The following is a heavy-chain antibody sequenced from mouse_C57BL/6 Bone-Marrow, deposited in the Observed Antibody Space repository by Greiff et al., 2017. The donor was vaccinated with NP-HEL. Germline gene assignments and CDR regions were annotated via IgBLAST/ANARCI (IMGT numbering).Heavy chain of an antibody. CDR1: GYAFSSSW. D-gene: IGHD1-1*01. CDR2: IYPGDGDT. J-gene: IGHJ3*01. V-gene: IGHV1-82*01. CDR3: ATEGYYYGSSYDWFAY. Sequence: QVQLKESGPELVKPGASVKISCKASGYAFSSSWMNWVKQRPGKGLEWIGRIYPGDGDTNYNGKFKGKATLTADKSSSTAYMQLSSLTSEDSAVYFCATEGYYYGSSYDWFAYWGQGTLVTVSA.